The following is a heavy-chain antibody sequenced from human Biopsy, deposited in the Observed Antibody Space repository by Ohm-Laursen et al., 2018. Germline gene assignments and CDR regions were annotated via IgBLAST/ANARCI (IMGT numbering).Heavy chain of an antibody. CDR3: IKDITPGGGDV. Sequence: SSLRLSCTASGFYFSNYAMSWVRQAQGKGLEWVSGIILNSDRLSYADSVRGRFTISRDNAKNSVYLQMNSLRPEDTALYYCIKDITPGGGDVWGQGTTVTVSS. V-gene: IGHV3-9*01. J-gene: IGHJ6*02. D-gene: IGHD3-16*01. CDR2: IILNSDRL. CDR1: GFYFSNYA.